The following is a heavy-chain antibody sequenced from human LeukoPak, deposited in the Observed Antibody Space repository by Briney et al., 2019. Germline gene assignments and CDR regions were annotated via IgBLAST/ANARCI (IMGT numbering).Heavy chain of an antibody. D-gene: IGHD4-17*01. J-gene: IGHJ4*02. Sequence: ASVKVSCKASGYTFTSYGISWVRQAPGQGLEWMGWISAYNGNTNYAQKLQGRVTMTTDTSTSTAYMELRSLRSDDTAVCYCARAASDYGDYDYWGQGTLVTVSS. V-gene: IGHV1-18*01. CDR2: ISAYNGNT. CDR1: GYTFTSYG. CDR3: ARAASDYGDYDY.